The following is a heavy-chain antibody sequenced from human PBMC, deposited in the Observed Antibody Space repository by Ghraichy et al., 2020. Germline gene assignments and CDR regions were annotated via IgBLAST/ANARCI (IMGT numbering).Heavy chain of an antibody. J-gene: IGHJ4*02. CDR1: GFTFDDYA. CDR2: ISWNSGSI. V-gene: IGHV3-9*01. D-gene: IGHD6-19*01. CDR3: AKGRSVAEFDY. Sequence: SLRLSCAASGFTFDDYAMHWVRQAPGKGLEWVSGISWNSGSIGYADSVKGRFTISRDNAKNSLYLQMNSLRAEDTALYYCAKGRSVAEFDYWGQGTLVTVSS.